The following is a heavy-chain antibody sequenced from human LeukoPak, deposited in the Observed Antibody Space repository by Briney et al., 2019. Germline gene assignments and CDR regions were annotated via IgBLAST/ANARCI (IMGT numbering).Heavy chain of an antibody. V-gene: IGHV1-2*02. CDR3: ARDGVGGVYGDYGYFDL. CDR1: GYTFTSYG. J-gene: IGHJ2*01. CDR2: VNPNSGDT. D-gene: IGHD4-17*01. Sequence: ASVKVSCKASGYTFTSYGISWVRQAPGQGLEWLGWVNPNSGDTYYAQKFQGRVTMTRDTSISTAYMELSRLRSDDTAVYYCARDGVGGVYGDYGYFDLWGRGTLVTVSS.